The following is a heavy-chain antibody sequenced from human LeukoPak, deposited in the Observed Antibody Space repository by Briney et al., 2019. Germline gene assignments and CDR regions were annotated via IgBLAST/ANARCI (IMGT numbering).Heavy chain of an antibody. CDR2: ISAYNGNT. Sequence: ASVKVSCKASGCTFSSYAISWVRQAPGQGLEWMGWISAYNGNTNYAQKLQGRVTMTTDTSTSTAYMELRSLRSDDTAVYYCARDCSSTSCYFDYWGQGTLVTVSS. V-gene: IGHV1-18*01. J-gene: IGHJ4*02. CDR1: GCTFSSYA. CDR3: ARDCSSTSCYFDY. D-gene: IGHD2-2*01.